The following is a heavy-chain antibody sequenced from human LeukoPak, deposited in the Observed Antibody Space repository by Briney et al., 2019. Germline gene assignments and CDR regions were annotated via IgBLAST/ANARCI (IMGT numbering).Heavy chain of an antibody. CDR1: GGTFSSYA. V-gene: IGHV1-69*04. CDR2: FIPIPGIA. D-gene: IGHD4-17*01. CDR3: ARSTVTREY. J-gene: IGHJ4*02. Sequence: VASVKVSCKASGGTFSSYAINWVRQAPGQGLEWMGTFIPIPGIANYAQKFQGRDTITADKSASTAYMELSSLRSEDTAVYYCARSTVTREYWGQGTLVTVSS.